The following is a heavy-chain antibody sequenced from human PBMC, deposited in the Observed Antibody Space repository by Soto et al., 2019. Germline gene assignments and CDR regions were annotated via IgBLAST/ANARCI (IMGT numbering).Heavy chain of an antibody. D-gene: IGHD3-3*01. V-gene: IGHV3-72*01. CDR3: AVTYYDFWSGYYWRYFQH. CDR1: GFTFSDHY. Sequence: EVQLVESGGGLVQPGGSLRLSCAASGFTFSDHYMDWVRQAPGKGLEWVGRTRNKANSYTTEYAASVKGRFTISRDDSKNSLYLQMNSLKTEDTAVYYCAVTYYDFWSGYYWRYFQHWGQGTLVTVSS. J-gene: IGHJ1*01. CDR2: TRNKANSYTT.